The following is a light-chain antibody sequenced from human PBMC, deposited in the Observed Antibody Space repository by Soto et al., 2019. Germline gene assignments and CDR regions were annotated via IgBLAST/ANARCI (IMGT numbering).Light chain of an antibody. V-gene: IGLV2-14*01. CDR1: GSDVGGYKY. Sequence: QSVLTQPASVSGSPGQSITIPCTGTGSDVGGYKYVSWYQQLPGKAPKLMIYDVSYRPSGVSDRFSGSKSGNTASLIISGLQAEDEADYYCSSYASSSPCVFGTGTKVTVL. CDR3: SSYASSSPCV. J-gene: IGLJ1*01. CDR2: DVS.